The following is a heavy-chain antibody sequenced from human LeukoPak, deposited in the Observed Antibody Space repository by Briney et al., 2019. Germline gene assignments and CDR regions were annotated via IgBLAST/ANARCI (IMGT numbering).Heavy chain of an antibody. CDR3: ASHGRKLKWEPLCY. CDR2: INHSGST. V-gene: IGHV4-34*01. Sequence: SETLSLTCAVYGGSFSGYYWSWIRQPPGKGLEWIGEINHSGSTNYNLSLKRRVTISVDTSKNQFSLKLSSVTAAATAVYSFASHGRKLKWEPLCYWGQGTLVTVSS. CDR1: GGSFSGYY. D-gene: IGHD1-26*01. J-gene: IGHJ4*02.